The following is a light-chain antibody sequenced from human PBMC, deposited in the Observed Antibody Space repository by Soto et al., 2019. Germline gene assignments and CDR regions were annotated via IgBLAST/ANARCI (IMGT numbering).Light chain of an antibody. CDR1: SSKIGSNY. J-gene: IGLJ1*01. V-gene: IGLV1-47*01. CDR2: RNN. CDR3: AAWDDSLSGFYV. Sequence: QAFLTQPPPASGAPRQRGPIFFSGNSSKIGSNYVYWYQQLPGTAPKLLIYRNNQRPSGVPDRFSGSKSGTSASLAISGLRSEDEADYYCAAWDDSLSGFYVFGTGTKVTVL.